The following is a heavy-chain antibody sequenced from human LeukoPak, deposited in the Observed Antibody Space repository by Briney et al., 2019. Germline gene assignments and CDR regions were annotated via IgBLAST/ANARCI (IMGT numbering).Heavy chain of an antibody. Sequence: PGGSLRLSCAASGFTFMTYSMNWVRQAPGKGLGWVSSISGSSNDIHYADSVKGRFTISRDNTKNSLYLQMNSLRAEDTAVYYCARGTLFDPWGQGTLVTVSS. CDR2: ISGSSNDI. D-gene: IGHD1-14*01. V-gene: IGHV3-21*01. CDR3: ARGTLFDP. J-gene: IGHJ5*02. CDR1: GFTFMTYS.